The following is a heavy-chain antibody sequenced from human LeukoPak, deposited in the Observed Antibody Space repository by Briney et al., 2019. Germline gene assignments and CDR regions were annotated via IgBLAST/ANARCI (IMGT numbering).Heavy chain of an antibody. CDR1: GFTFSSYA. CDR3: AKSPPAYYGSGSPPVDY. CDR2: ISGSGGST. D-gene: IGHD3-10*01. V-gene: IGHV3-23*01. J-gene: IGHJ4*02. Sequence: GGSLRLSCAASGFTFSSYAMSWLRQAPGKGLEWVSAISGSGGSTYYADSVKGRFTISRDNSKNTLYLQMNSLRAEDTAVYYCAKSPPAYYGSGSPPVDYWGQGTLVTVSS.